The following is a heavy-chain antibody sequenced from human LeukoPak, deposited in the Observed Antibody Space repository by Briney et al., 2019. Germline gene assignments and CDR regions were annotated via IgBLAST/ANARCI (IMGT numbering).Heavy chain of an antibody. Sequence: SETLSLTCAVYGGSFSGYYWSWIRQPPGKGLEWIGYIYYSGSTNYNPSLKSRVTISVDTSKNQFSLKLSSVTAADTAVYYCAREGYGGDFDYWGQGTLVTVSS. CDR3: AREGYGGDFDY. J-gene: IGHJ4*02. CDR2: IYYSGST. CDR1: GGSFSGYY. V-gene: IGHV4-59*01. D-gene: IGHD4-23*01.